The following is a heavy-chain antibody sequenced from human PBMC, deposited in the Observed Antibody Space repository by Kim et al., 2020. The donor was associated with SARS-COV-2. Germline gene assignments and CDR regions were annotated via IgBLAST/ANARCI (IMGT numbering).Heavy chain of an antibody. Sequence: AQKFQGRVTMTRETSTSTVYMELSSLRSEDTAVYYCARSAVAGRGNWFDPWGQGTLVTVSS. D-gene: IGHD6-19*01. V-gene: IGHV1-46*03. CDR3: ARSAVAGRGNWFDP. J-gene: IGHJ5*02.